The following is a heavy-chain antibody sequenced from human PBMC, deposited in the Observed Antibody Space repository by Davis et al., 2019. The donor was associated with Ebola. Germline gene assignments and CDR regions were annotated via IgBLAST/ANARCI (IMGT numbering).Heavy chain of an antibody. CDR2: IYWNDDK. V-gene: IGHV2-5*01. Sequence: SGPTLVKPTQTLTLTCTFSGFSLSTSGVGVGWIRQPPGKALEWLALIYWNDDKRYSPSLKSRLTITKDTSKNQVVLTMTNMDPVDTATYYCARGSEVVPILRTYYFDYWGQGTLVTVSS. CDR1: GFSLSTSGVG. J-gene: IGHJ4*02. CDR3: ARGSEVVPILRTYYFDY. D-gene: IGHD3-3*01.